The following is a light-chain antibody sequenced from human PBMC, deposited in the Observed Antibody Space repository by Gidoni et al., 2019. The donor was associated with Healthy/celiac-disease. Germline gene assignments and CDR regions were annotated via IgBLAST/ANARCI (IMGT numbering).Light chain of an antibody. CDR2: AAS. J-gene: IGKJ2*01. CDR3: QQYYSYPPL. V-gene: IGKV1-8*01. Sequence: AIRMTQSPSSLSASTGDRVTITCRASQGISSYLAWYQQKPGKAPKLLIYAASTLQSGVPSRFSGSGSGTDFTLTISCLQSEDFATYYCQQYYSYPPLFXQXTKLEIK. CDR1: QGISSY.